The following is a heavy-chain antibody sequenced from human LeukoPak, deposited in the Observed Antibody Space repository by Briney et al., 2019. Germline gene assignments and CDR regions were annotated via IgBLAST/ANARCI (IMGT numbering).Heavy chain of an antibody. CDR1: GYRFTSYW. D-gene: IGHD3-16*01. CDR3: ASRTGPGEIDAVDI. V-gene: IGHV5-51*01. Sequence: GESLKISCEGSGYRFTSYWIGWVRQMPGKGLEWMGVIYPGDSDTRYSPSFQGRVTISVDKSISTAYLQWSSLKASDTAMYYCASRTGPGEIDAVDIWGQGTMVTVSS. CDR2: IYPGDSDT. J-gene: IGHJ3*02.